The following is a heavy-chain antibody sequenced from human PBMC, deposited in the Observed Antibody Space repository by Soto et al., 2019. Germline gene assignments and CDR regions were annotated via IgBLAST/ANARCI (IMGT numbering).Heavy chain of an antibody. CDR2: IKSKTDGGTT. CDR3: TTALRYFDWLGFDY. J-gene: IGHJ4*02. D-gene: IGHD3-9*01. V-gene: IGHV3-15*01. CDR1: GFTFSNAW. Sequence: GVSLRLSCAASGFTFSNAWMSWVRQAPGKGLEWVGRIKSKTDGGTTDYAAPVKGRFTISRDDSKNTLYLQMNSLKTEDTAVYYCTTALRYFDWLGFDYWGQGTLVNVSS.